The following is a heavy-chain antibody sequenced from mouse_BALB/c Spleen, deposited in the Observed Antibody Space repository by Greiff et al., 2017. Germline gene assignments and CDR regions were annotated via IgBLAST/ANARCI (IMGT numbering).Heavy chain of an antibody. J-gene: IGHJ4*01. D-gene: IGHD2-4*01. V-gene: IGHV5-4*02. CDR2: ISDGGSYT. CDR3: ARTYDYDDAMDY. CDR1: GFTFSDYY. Sequence: EVHLVESGGGLVKPGGSLKLSCAASGFTFSDYYMYWVRQTPEKRLEWVATISDGGSYTYYPDSVKGRFTISRDNAKNNLYLQMSSLKSEDTAMYCCARTYDYDDAMDYWGQGTSVTVSS.